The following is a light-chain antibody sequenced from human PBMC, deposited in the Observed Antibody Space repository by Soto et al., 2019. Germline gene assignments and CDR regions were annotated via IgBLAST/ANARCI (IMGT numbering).Light chain of an antibody. CDR2: DVS. V-gene: IGKV1-5*01. J-gene: IGKJ1*01. Sequence: DIQMTQSPSTLSASVGDRVTITCRASQTVSSWLAWYQQKPGKAPKLLIYDVSSLESGVPSRFSGSGSGTEFTLTISSLQPDDFATYYRQQYYSYSRTFGQGTKVEVK. CDR3: QQYYSYSRT. CDR1: QTVSSW.